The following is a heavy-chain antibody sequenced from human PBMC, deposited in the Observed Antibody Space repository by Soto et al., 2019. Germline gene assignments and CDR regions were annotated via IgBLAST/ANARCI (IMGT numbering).Heavy chain of an antibody. V-gene: IGHV3-30-3*01. CDR3: ARDPVKGYCSGGYCYAPDF. Sequence: QVQLVESGGGVVQPGRSLRLSCAASEFTFSDHAMHWVRQAPGKGLEWVALLSFDGSHSYYADSLRGRFTISRDNSMNTLFLHMNSLRVEDTAAYYCARDPVKGYCSGGYCYAPDFWGQGTLVTVSS. J-gene: IGHJ4*02. CDR2: LSFDGSHS. D-gene: IGHD2-15*01. CDR1: EFTFSDHA.